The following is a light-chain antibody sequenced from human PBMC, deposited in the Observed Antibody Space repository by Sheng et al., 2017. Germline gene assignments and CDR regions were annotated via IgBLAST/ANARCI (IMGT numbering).Light chain of an antibody. CDR1: QSFGSSF. V-gene: IGKV3-20*01. Sequence: EIVLTQFPGTLSLSPGERATLSCRASQSFGSSFLAWYQQKLGQAPRLLIYRASIRAAGVPDRFSGSVSGTDFTLTISRLEPEDFAVYYCQQYFSPPVTFGQGTKVEI. CDR2: RAS. J-gene: IGKJ2*01. CDR3: QQYFSPPVT.